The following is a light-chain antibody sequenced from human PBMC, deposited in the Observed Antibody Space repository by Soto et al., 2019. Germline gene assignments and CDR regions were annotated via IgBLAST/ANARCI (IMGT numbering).Light chain of an antibody. CDR2: GAF. CDR3: QHYGTSPWT. Sequence: EIVFTLSPGTLSLPPRERATLFCRASQSVSRSYLVWYQQKPGQAPRLLIYGAFNRATGIPDRFSGSGSGTDFTLTINRLEPEDFAVYYCQHYGTSPWTFGQGTKVDIK. CDR1: QSVSRSY. V-gene: IGKV3-20*01. J-gene: IGKJ1*01.